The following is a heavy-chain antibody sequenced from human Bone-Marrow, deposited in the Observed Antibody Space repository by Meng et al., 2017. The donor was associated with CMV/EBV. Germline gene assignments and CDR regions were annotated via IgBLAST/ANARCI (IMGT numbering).Heavy chain of an antibody. J-gene: IGHJ5*02. Sequence: VQRVQSGVEVKEPGSSVKVSCKPSGGTFSSYAISWVRQAPGQGLEWMGGIIPIFGTANYAQKFQGRVTITADESTSTAYMELSSLRSEDTAVYYCARVNPIIVGATPGRFDPWGQGTLVTVSS. CDR3: ARVNPIIVGATPGRFDP. D-gene: IGHD1-26*01. CDR1: GGTFSSYA. V-gene: IGHV1-69*12. CDR2: IIPIFGTA.